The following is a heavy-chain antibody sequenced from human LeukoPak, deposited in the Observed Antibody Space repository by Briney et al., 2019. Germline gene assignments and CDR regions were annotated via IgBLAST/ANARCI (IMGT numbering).Heavy chain of an antibody. CDR1: GYTFSSYD. V-gene: IGHV1-8*01. CDR3: ARMRGYTYEYWYLDL. Sequence: ASVKVSCKAAGYTFSSYDINWVRQAPRQWLEWMGWMNPSSGHTGYTKKFQGRVTMTRDTSISTAYMELSSLRSEDTALYYCARMRGYTYEYWYLDLWGRGTLVTVSS. D-gene: IGHD5-18*01. CDR2: MNPSSGHT. J-gene: IGHJ2*01.